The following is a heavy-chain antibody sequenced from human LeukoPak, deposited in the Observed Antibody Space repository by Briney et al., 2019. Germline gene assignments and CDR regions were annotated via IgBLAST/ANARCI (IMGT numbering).Heavy chain of an antibody. CDR3: ARVYRGGNNWFDP. CDR2: IYSGGST. V-gene: IGHV3-53*01. J-gene: IGHJ5*02. D-gene: IGHD3-10*01. Sequence: PGGSLRLSCAASGFTVSSNYMSCVRQAPGKGLEWVSVIYSGGSTYYADSVKGRFTISRDNSKNTLYLQMNSLRAEDTAVYYCARVYRGGNNWFDPWGQGTLVTVSS. CDR1: GFTVSSNY.